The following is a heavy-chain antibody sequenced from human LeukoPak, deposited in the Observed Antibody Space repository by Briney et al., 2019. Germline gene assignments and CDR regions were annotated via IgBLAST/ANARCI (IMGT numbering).Heavy chain of an antibody. V-gene: IGHV1-2*02. J-gene: IGHJ4*02. CDR2: INPNSGGT. Sequence: ASVQVSCKASGYTFTGYYMHWVRQAPGQGLEWMGWINPNSGGTNYAQKFQGRVTMTRDTSISTAYMELSRLRSDDTAVYYCARDQDSSGYYLDYWGQGTLVTVSS. CDR1: GYTFTGYY. CDR3: ARDQDSSGYYLDY. D-gene: IGHD3-22*01.